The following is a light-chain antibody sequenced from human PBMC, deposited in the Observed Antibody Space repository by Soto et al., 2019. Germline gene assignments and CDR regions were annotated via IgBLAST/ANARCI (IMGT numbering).Light chain of an antibody. Sequence: DIQMTQSPSSLSASVVDRVNITGLASQNIITYLNWYQQKPGKAPKLLIYAASSLQSGVPSRFSGSGSGTTFSLTISSLQPEDFATYFCQQTHTVPRTFGQGTKVDIK. CDR1: QNIITY. V-gene: IGKV1-39*01. J-gene: IGKJ1*01. CDR3: QQTHTVPRT. CDR2: AAS.